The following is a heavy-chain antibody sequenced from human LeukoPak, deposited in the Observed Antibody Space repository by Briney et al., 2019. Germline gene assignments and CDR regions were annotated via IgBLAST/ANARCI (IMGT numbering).Heavy chain of an antibody. CDR2: INPTSGST. Sequence: ASVKVSCKASGYTFTRYFLHWVRQAPGQGLEWVGIINPTSGSTTYAQKFLGRVAVTRDRSTSTVYMELDSLRSEDTAVYYCARDGGYSSGYYRGLYWGQGTLVTVSS. D-gene: IGHD6-19*01. CDR3: ARDGGYSSGYYRGLY. V-gene: IGHV1-46*01. CDR1: GYTFTRYF. J-gene: IGHJ4*02.